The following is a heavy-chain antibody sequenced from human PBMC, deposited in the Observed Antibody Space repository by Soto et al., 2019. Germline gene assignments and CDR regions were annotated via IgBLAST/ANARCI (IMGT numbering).Heavy chain of an antibody. D-gene: IGHD3-22*01. V-gene: IGHV1-69*01. CDR1: GGIFGSHG. J-gene: IGHJ3*01. Sequence: QVQLIQSEAEVKKPGSSVRVSCTASGGIFGSHGFSWVRQAPGQRLEWVGGFIPIFRTLTYTEKFQARVRIAADASSNTVYLGPSCLTSEDTAVYYCVRDRRIYYSDPHDEFVASDYAVWGQGTMFSVSS. CDR2: FIPIFRTL. CDR3: VRDRRIYYSDPHDEFVASDYAV.